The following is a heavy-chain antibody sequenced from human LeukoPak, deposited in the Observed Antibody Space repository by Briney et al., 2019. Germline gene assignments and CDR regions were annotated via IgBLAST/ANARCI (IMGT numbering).Heavy chain of an antibody. V-gene: IGHV3-23*01. CDR2: ISASGDTT. Sequence: GGSLRLSRPASGFSFSSYAMTWVRQAPGKGLEWVSSISASGDTTYYADSVKGRFTISRDNSKKTLYLQMNSLRAEDTAVYYCAKGKTYCGGDCYNYWGQGTLVTVSS. CDR1: GFSFSSYA. D-gene: IGHD2-21*02. CDR3: AKGKTYCGGDCYNY. J-gene: IGHJ4*02.